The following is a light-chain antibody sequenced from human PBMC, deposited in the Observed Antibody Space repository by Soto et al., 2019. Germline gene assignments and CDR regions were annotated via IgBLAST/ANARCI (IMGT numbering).Light chain of an antibody. J-gene: IGKJ1*01. CDR3: QQYNNSPSHT. CDR2: GAS. CDR1: QRVSSN. Sequence: VEMVDPPGTRAVSRGEEAAIACRKSQRVSSNFAWYQQKPGQAPRLLIYGASTRATGIPARFSGSGSGTDFPLTICSLQSEDFAVYYGQQYNNSPSHTFGQGTKVDIK. V-gene: IGKV3-15*01.